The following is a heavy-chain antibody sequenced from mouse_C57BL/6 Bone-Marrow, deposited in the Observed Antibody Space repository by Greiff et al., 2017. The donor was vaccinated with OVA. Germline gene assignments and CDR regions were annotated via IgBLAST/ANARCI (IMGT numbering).Heavy chain of an antibody. D-gene: IGHD2-4*01. Sequence: VQLQQSGAELARPGASVKLSCKASGYTFTSYGISWVKQRTGQGLEWIGEIYPRSGNTYYTEKFKGKATLTADKSSSIAYMELRSLTSEDSAVYFCASYDYDWYFDVWGTGTTVTVSS. CDR2: IYPRSGNT. V-gene: IGHV1-81*01. CDR3: ASYDYDWYFDV. J-gene: IGHJ1*03. CDR1: GYTFTSYG.